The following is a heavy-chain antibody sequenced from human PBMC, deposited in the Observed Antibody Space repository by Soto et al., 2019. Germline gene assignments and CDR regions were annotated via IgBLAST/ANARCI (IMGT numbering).Heavy chain of an antibody. CDR3: ASDTERYSSPSVY. CDR2: ISAYNGNT. D-gene: IGHD2-21*01. J-gene: IGHJ4*02. CDR1: GYNFTSYG. V-gene: IGHV1-18*03. Sequence: QVQLMQSEAEVKKHGASVKVSCKASGYNFTSYGISWVRQAPGQGLEWMGWISAYNGNTHYAQKLQDRVTMTTETSPSTGYTEQRSLTSDSMAVNYPASDTERYSSPSVYGGRGTGVTVSA.